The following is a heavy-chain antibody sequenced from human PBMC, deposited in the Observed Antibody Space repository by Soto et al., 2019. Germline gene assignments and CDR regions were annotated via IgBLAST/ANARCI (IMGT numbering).Heavy chain of an antibody. D-gene: IGHD6-19*01. CDR2: LYSSENT. CDR3: ARGPNSSGWYVLDS. Sequence: QVQLQESGPGLVKPSETLSLTCTVSGASISADGWSWIRQPAGKGLEWIGRLYSSENTDYNPSFKSRLTRSADTSKNEFSLKLSSVTAADTAVYYCARGPNSSGWYVLDSWGQGTLVTVSS. V-gene: IGHV4-4*07. J-gene: IGHJ4*02. CDR1: GASISADG.